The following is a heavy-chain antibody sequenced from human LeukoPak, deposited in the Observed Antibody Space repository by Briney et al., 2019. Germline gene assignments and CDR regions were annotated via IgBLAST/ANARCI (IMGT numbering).Heavy chain of an antibody. CDR1: GFTFSSYA. V-gene: IGHV3-23*01. CDR3: AKLAGYSSSWYVVY. Sequence: GGSLRLSCAASGFTFSSYAMSWVRQAPGKGLEWVPAISGSGGSTYYADSVKGRFTISRDNSKNTLYLQMNSLRAEDTAVYYCAKLAGYSSSWYVVYWGQGTLVTVSS. D-gene: IGHD6-13*01. CDR2: ISGSGGST. J-gene: IGHJ4*02.